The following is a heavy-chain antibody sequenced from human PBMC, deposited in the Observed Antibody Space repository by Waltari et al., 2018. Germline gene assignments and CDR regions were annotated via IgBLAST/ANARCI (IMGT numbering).Heavy chain of an antibody. CDR3: VKGIRWLRPNFDY. CDR2: ISSNGGST. CDR1: GFTFGSYA. Sequence: EVQLVESGGGLVQPGGSLRLSCSASGFTFGSYAMHWVRQAPGKGLEYVSAISSNGGSTYYADSVKGRFTISRDNSKNTLYLQMSSLRAEDTAVYYCVKGIRWLRPNFDYWGQGTLVTVSS. D-gene: IGHD5-12*01. V-gene: IGHV3-64D*08. J-gene: IGHJ4*02.